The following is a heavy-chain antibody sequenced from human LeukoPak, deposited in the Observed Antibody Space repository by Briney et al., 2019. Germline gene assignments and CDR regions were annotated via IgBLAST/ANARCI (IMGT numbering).Heavy chain of an antibody. J-gene: IGHJ4*02. CDR1: GGTFSSYA. V-gene: IGHV7-4-1*02. D-gene: IGHD3-22*01. Sequence: GSSVKVSCKASGGTFSSYAISWVRQAPGQGLEWMGWIDTNTGNPTYAQGFIGRFVFSLDTSVTTAYLQISSLKAEDTAVYYCARGYDTTGYFSYWGQGTLVTVSS. CDR2: IDTNTGNP. CDR3: ARGYDTTGYFSY.